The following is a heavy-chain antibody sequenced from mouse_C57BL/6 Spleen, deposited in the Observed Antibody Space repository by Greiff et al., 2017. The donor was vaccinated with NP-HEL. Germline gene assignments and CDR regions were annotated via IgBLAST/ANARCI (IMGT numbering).Heavy chain of an antibody. D-gene: IGHD1-1*01. CDR2: IYPGDGDT. V-gene: IGHV1-80*01. CDR3: ARWDYGSFYYYAMDY. CDR1: GYAFSSYW. Sequence: QVQLQQSGAELVKPGASVKISCKASGYAFSSYWMNWVKQRPGKGLEWIGQIYPGDGDTNYNGKFKGKATLTADKSSSTAYMQLSSLTSEDSAVYFCARWDYGSFYYYAMDYWGQGTSVTVSS. J-gene: IGHJ4*01.